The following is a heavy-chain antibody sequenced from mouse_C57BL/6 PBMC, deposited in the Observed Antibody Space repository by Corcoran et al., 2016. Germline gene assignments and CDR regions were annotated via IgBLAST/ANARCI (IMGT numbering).Heavy chain of an antibody. D-gene: IGHD2-4*01. J-gene: IGHJ3*01. CDR2: IYPRDGST. CDR1: GYTFTSYD. V-gene: IGHV1-85*01. Sequence: VQLQQSGPELVKPGASVKISCKASGYTFTSYDINWVKQRPGQGLEWIGWIYPRDGSTKYNEKFKGKATLTVDTSSSTAYMELHSLTSEDSAVYFCTYDYDSAWFAYWGQGTLVTVSA. CDR3: TYDYDSAWFAY.